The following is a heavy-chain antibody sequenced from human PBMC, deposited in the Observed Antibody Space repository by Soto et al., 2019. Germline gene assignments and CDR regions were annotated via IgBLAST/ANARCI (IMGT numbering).Heavy chain of an antibody. Sequence: VESLKLSCNGSGYSFTSYWIGWVRQMPGKGLEWMGIIYPGDSDTRYSPSFQRQVTLSADKPISTAYLPWSSLKAPHTPLYYFRRHLFTSLPKSDYWGQGTLVTVSS. CDR3: RRHLFTSLPKSDY. CDR1: GYSFTSYW. J-gene: IGHJ4*02. CDR2: IYPGDSDT. D-gene: IGHD2-2*01. V-gene: IGHV5-51*01.